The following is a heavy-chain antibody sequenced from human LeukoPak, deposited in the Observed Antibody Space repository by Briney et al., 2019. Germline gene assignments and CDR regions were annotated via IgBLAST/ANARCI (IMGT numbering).Heavy chain of an antibody. CDR3: ARYYYGSFYFDY. CDR1: GGSISSSSYY. Sequence: SETLSLTCTVSGGSISSSSYYWGWIRQPPGKGLEWIGSIYYSGSTYYNPSLKSRVTISVDTSKNQFSLKLSSVTAADTAVYYCARYYYGSFYFDYWGQGTLDTVSS. V-gene: IGHV4-39*01. D-gene: IGHD3-10*01. J-gene: IGHJ4*02. CDR2: IYYSGST.